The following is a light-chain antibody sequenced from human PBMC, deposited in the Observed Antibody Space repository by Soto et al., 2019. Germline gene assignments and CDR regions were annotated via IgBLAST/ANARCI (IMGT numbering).Light chain of an antibody. J-gene: IGLJ3*02. V-gene: IGLV2-14*03. CDR1: SSDVGGYNY. CDR3: TSFTSSSTWL. CDR2: EVS. Sequence: QSALTQPASVSGSPGQSITISCTGTSSDVGGYNYVSWFQQHPGKAPKLKIYEVSNRPSGVSNRFSGSKSGYTASLTISELQAEDEADYYCTSFTSSSTWLFGGVTQLTVL.